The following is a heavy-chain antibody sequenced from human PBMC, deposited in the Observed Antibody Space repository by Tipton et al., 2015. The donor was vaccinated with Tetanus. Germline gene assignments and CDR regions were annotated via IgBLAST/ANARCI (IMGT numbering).Heavy chain of an antibody. CDR2: IYPGDSDT. D-gene: IGHD3-9*01. V-gene: IGHV5-51*01. CDR1: GYRFDSYW. CDR3: ARDAAYYDSLSGFGF. Sequence: QLVQSGAEVKKPGESLKISCEASGYRFDSYWIGWVRQMPGKGLEWMGIIYPGDSDTRYSPSFQGQVTISANNSISTASLQWTSLRASDTAMYYCARDAAYYDSLSGFGFWGQGTLVTVSS. J-gene: IGHJ3*01.